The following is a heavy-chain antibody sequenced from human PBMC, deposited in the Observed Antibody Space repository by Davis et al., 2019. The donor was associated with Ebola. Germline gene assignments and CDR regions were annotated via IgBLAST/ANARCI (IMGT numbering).Heavy chain of an antibody. J-gene: IGHJ5*02. V-gene: IGHV5-51*01. D-gene: IGHD2-15*01. CDR3: ARAPHRYCSGGNCYVNWFDP. CDR1: GYSFTTYW. CDR2: IYPGDSDT. Sequence: PGGSLRLSCKGSGYSFTTYWIGWVRQMPGKGLEWMGIIYPGDSDTKYSPSFQGQVTISADKSISTAYLQWSSLKASDTAMYYCARAPHRYCSGGNCYVNWFDPWGQGTLVTVSS.